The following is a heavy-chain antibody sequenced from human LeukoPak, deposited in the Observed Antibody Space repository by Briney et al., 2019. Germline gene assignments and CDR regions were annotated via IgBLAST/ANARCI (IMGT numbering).Heavy chain of an antibody. J-gene: IGHJ1*01. CDR3: ARGSGRITMIAVPRAESFQL. CDR1: GGSFSGYD. Sequence: PSETLCLTGAVQGGSFSGYDWTWSRQPAGKGREWIGRFYTRGSTHYNPSLKCRLTISVDTSKTQFSLKLSSLTAADTAVYYCARGSGRITMIAVPRAESFQLWGQGTLVPVSA. CDR2: FYTRGST. D-gene: IGHD3-22*01. V-gene: IGHV4-59*10.